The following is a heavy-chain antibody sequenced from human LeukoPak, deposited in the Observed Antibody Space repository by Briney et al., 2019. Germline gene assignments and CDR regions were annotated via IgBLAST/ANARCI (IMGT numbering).Heavy chain of an antibody. J-gene: IGHJ5*02. Sequence: GSLRLSCAASGFTVSSNYMSWVRQPPGKGLEWIGEINHSGSTNYNPSLKSRVTISVDTSKNQFSLKLSSVTAADTAVYYCARVPGWVAAAMYWFDPWGQGTLVTVSS. CDR2: INHSGST. CDR1: GFTVSSNY. D-gene: IGHD2-15*01. CDR3: ARVPGWVAAAMYWFDP. V-gene: IGHV4-34*01.